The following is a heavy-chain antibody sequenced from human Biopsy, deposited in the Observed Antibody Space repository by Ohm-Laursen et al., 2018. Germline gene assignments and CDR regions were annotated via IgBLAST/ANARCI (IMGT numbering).Heavy chain of an antibody. CDR2: ISYSGST. CDR1: GGSISGSS. Sequence: GTLSLTCTVSGGSISGSSWSWIRQAPGRGLEWVGYISYSGSTSNNPSLKSRITISVDTSKNQFSLKVTSMTAADTALYYCARDYGLELGGLEAFDIWGQGTMVTVSS. CDR3: ARDYGLELGGLEAFDI. D-gene: IGHD1-7*01. V-gene: IGHV4-59*01. J-gene: IGHJ3*02.